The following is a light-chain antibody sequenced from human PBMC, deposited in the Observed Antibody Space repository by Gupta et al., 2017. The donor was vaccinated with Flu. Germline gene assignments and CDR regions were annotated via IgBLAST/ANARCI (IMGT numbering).Light chain of an antibody. CDR3: QQLNSYPIT. Sequence: DIQLTQSPSFLSASVGDRVTITCRASQGISSYLAWYQQKPGKAPKLLIYAASTLQSGVPSRFSGSCSGTEFTLTISSLQPEDFATYYCQQLNSYPITFGQVTRLEIK. CDR1: QGISSY. J-gene: IGKJ5*01. CDR2: AAS. V-gene: IGKV1-9*01.